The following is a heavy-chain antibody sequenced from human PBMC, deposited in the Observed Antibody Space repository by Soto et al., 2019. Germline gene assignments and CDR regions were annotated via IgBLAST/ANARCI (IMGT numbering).Heavy chain of an antibody. CDR3: ARPYCSSTSCPYQYYYYGMDV. J-gene: IGHJ6*02. V-gene: IGHV1-3*01. Sequence: ASVKVSCKASGYTFTSYAMHWVRQAPGQRLEWMGWSNAGNGNTKYSQKFQGRVTITRDTSASTAYMELSSLRSEDTAVYYCARPYCSSTSCPYQYYYYGMDVWGQGTTVTAP. CDR1: GYTFTSYA. D-gene: IGHD2-2*01. CDR2: SNAGNGNT.